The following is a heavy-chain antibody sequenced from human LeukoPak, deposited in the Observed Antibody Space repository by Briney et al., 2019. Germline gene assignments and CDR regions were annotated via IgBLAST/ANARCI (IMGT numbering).Heavy chain of an antibody. CDR2: INPSGGST. CDR3: ARDLGGGSYGWGKFDL. J-gene: IGHJ2*01. Sequence: ASVKVSCKASGYSFTSYYMHWVRQAPGQGLEWMGIINPSGGSTSYAPKFQGRVTMTRDTSTSTVYMELSSLRSEDTAVYYCARDLGGGSYGWGKFDLWGRGTLVAVSS. D-gene: IGHD3-10*01. V-gene: IGHV1-46*01. CDR1: GYSFTSYY.